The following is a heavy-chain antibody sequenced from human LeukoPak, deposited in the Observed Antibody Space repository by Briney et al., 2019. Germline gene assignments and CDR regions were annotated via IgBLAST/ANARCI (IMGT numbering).Heavy chain of an antibody. J-gene: IGHJ3*02. Sequence: SETLSLTCAVYGGSFSGYYWSWIRQPPGKGLEWIGEINHSGGTNYNPSLKSRVTISVDTSKNQFSLKLSSVTAADTAVYYCARVMNRHAFDIWGQGTMVTVSS. CDR3: ARVMNRHAFDI. D-gene: IGHD3-16*01. V-gene: IGHV4-34*01. CDR1: GGSFSGYY. CDR2: INHSGGT.